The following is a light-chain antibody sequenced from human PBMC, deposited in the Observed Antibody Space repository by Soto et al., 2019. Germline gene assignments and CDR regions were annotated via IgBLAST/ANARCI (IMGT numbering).Light chain of an antibody. CDR1: QSISSSY. V-gene: IGKV3-20*01. CDR3: QLYGSSHMFS. Sequence: EIVLTQSPGTLPLSPGEGATLSCRASQSISSSYLAWYQQKPGQAPRLLIYAASSRATGIPDRFSGSGSGTDFTLTISRLEPDDFAVYYCQLYGSSHMFSFGQGTKLEIK. J-gene: IGKJ2*01. CDR2: AAS.